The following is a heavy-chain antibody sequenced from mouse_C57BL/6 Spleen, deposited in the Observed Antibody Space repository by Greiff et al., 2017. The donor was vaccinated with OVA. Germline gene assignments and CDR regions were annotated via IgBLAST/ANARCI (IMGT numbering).Heavy chain of an antibody. CDR1: GYNFTSYW. CDR3: ANYYGSSYGAY. CDR2: IHPNRGST. V-gene: IGHV1-64*01. J-gene: IGHJ3*01. Sequence: QVQLQQPGAELVKPGASVKLSCKASGYNFTSYWMHWVKQRPGQGLEWIGMIHPNRGSTNYNEKFKSKATLTVDKSSSTAYRQLSSLTSEDSAVYYCANYYGSSYGAYWGQGTLVTVSA. D-gene: IGHD1-1*01.